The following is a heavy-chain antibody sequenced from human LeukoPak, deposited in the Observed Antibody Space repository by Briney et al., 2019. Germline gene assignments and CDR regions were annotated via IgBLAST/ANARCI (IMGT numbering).Heavy chain of an antibody. J-gene: IGHJ4*02. CDR1: GGSTNTYC. Sequence: SETLSLTCTVSGGSTNTYCWSWIRQPAEKGLEWIGRIYPSGSTYYNPSLKSRVTISIDKSKSQFSLRLTSVTAADTAVYYCARDRSGYSEYYFDYSGQGSLVTVSS. CDR3: ARDRSGYSEYYFDY. CDR2: IYPSGST. V-gene: IGHV4-4*07. D-gene: IGHD5-12*01.